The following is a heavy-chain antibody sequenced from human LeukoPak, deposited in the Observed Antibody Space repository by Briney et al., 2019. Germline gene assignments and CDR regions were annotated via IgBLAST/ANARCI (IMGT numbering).Heavy chain of an antibody. Sequence: PGGSLRLSCAASGFIFSDPHMDWVRQAPGKGLEWVGRIRSKANSYTTEYAAPVKGRFTISRDDSKNSLYLQMNSLKVEDTAVYYCVRGLGWTSGTELLDYWGQGTLVTVSS. CDR3: VRGLGWTSGTELLDY. CDR2: IRSKANSYTT. CDR1: GFIFSDPH. J-gene: IGHJ4*02. V-gene: IGHV3-72*01. D-gene: IGHD3-10*01.